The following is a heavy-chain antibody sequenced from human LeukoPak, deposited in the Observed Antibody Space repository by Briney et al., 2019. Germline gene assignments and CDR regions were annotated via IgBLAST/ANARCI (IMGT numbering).Heavy chain of an antibody. CDR3: ARSPYGGNPLDY. Sequence: SETLSLTCTVSGGPVTSYYWNWIRQPPGKGLEWIGYISYSGSTNYNPSLKSLVTISVDTSKNQFSLKLRSVTAADTAVYYCARSPYGGNPLDYWGQGTLVTVSS. D-gene: IGHD4-23*01. CDR2: ISYSGST. CDR1: GGPVTSYY. V-gene: IGHV4-59*02. J-gene: IGHJ4*02.